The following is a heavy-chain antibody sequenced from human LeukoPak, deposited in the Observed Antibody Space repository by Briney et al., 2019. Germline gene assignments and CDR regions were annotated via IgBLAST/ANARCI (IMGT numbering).Heavy chain of an antibody. J-gene: IGHJ4*02. CDR3: AKGETTATRVCDY. CDR1: GFIFRSYA. D-gene: IGHD4-17*01. Sequence: PGGSLRLSCAASGFIFRSYAMSWVRQAPGKGLEWVSAISGSGGDTYYADSVKGRFTISRDNSKNTLYLQMNSLRAEDTAVYYCAKGETTATRVCDYWGQGTLVTVST. CDR2: ISGSGGDT. V-gene: IGHV3-23*01.